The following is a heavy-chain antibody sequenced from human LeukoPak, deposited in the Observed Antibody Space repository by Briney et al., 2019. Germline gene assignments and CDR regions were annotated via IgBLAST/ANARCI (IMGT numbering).Heavy chain of an antibody. CDR3: AKRYSSGWGDAFDI. D-gene: IGHD6-19*01. Sequence: GGSLRLSCVASGFTFSSYAMRWVRQAPGKGLEWVSAISGSGGSTSYTDSVKGRFTISRDNSKNTLYLQMNSLRAEDTAVYYCAKRYSSGWGDAFDIWGQGTMVTVSS. V-gene: IGHV3-23*01. CDR1: GFTFSSYA. J-gene: IGHJ3*02. CDR2: ISGSGGST.